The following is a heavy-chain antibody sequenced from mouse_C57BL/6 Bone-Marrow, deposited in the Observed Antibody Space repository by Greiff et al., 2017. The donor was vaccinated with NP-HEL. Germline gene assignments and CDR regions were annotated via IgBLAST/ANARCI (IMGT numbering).Heavy chain of an antibody. CDR2: LDPSDSYT. Sequence: QVQLQQPGAELVMPGASVKLSCKASGYTFTSYCMHWVKQRPGQGLEWIGELDPSDSYTTYNQKLTGQSTLPVDKSTSTAYMQLSSLTSEDSAVYYCASEGVYYGYPYAMDYWGQGTSVTVSS. CDR1: GYTFTSYC. D-gene: IGHD2-2*01. J-gene: IGHJ4*01. CDR3: ASEGVYYGYPYAMDY. V-gene: IGHV1-69*01.